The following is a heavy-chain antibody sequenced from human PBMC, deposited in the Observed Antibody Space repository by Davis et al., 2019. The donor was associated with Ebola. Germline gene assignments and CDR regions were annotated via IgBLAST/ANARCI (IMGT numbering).Heavy chain of an antibody. Sequence: SETLSLTCTVSGGSISSGGYYWSWIRQHPGKGLEWIGYIYYGGSTYYNPSLKSRVTIAVDTSKNQFSLKLSSVTAADTAVYYCARVQTTVTTSWFDPWGQGTLVTVSS. V-gene: IGHV4-31*03. D-gene: IGHD4-17*01. CDR3: ARVQTTVTTSWFDP. CDR2: IYYGGST. J-gene: IGHJ5*02. CDR1: GGSISSGGYY.